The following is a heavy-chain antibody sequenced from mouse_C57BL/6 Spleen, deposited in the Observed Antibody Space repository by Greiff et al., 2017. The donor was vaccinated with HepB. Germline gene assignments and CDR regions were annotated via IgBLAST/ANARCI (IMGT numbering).Heavy chain of an antibody. J-gene: IGHJ3*01. Sequence: VQLKESGAELVKPGASVKISCKASGYAFSSYWMNWVKQRPGKGLEWIGQIYPGDGDTNYNGKFKGKATLTADKSSSTAYMQLSSLTSEDSAVYFCARCYGSSVAWFAYWGQGTLVTVSA. D-gene: IGHD1-1*01. V-gene: IGHV1-80*01. CDR3: ARCYGSSVAWFAY. CDR2: IYPGDGDT. CDR1: GYAFSSYW.